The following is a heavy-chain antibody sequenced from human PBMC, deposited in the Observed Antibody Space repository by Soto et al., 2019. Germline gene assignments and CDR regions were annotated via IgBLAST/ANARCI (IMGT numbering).Heavy chain of an antibody. D-gene: IGHD1-26*01. J-gene: IGHJ4*02. CDR1: GFTFSSYA. V-gene: IGHV3-23*01. Sequence: EVQLLESGGGLVQPGGSLRLSCEASGFTFSSYAMSWVRQAPGKGLEWVSAISGSGGSTYYADSVKGRFTISRDNSKNTLYLQMNSLRAEDTAVYYCAQKPIVGATFFRYWGQGTLVTVSS. CDR2: ISGSGGST. CDR3: AQKPIVGATFFRY.